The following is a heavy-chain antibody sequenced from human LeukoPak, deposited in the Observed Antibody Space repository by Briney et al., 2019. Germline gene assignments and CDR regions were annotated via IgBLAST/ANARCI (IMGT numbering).Heavy chain of an antibody. CDR1: GYTFTGYY. J-gene: IGHJ4*02. Sequence: ASVKVSCKASGYTFTGYYMHWVRQAPGQGLEWMGRINPNSGGTNYAQKFQGRVTMTSDTSISTAYMELSRLRSDDTAVYYCARVGAETYYYDSSGYRPFDYWGQGTLVTVSS. D-gene: IGHD3-22*01. V-gene: IGHV1-2*06. CDR3: ARVGAETYYYDSSGYRPFDY. CDR2: INPNSGGT.